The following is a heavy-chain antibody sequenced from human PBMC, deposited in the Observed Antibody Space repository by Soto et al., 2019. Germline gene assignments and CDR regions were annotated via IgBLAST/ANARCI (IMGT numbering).Heavy chain of an antibody. D-gene: IGHD3-10*01. CDR3: ARGFGEFPMDV. CDR1: GFTFSSYS. J-gene: IGHJ6*03. Sequence: GGSLRLSCAASGFTFSSYSMNWVRQAPGKGLEWVSYISSSSSTIYYADSVKGRFTISRDNAKNSLYLQMNSLRAEDTAVYYCARGFGEFPMDVWGKGTTVTVSS. CDR2: ISSSSSTI. V-gene: IGHV3-48*01.